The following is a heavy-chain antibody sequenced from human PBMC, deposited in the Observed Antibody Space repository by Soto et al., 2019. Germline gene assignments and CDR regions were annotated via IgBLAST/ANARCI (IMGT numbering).Heavy chain of an antibody. Sequence: PGGYLRLSCAASGFTFSSYAMSWVRQAPGKGLEWVSTISTSGDTTFYADSVKGRFTISRDNSKNTLYLQMNSLRAEDTAVYYCAKLPHPYGGPGNYWGQGTLVTVSS. CDR1: GFTFSSYA. J-gene: IGHJ4*02. D-gene: IGHD4-17*01. CDR3: AKLPHPYGGPGNY. CDR2: ISTSGDTT. V-gene: IGHV3-23*01.